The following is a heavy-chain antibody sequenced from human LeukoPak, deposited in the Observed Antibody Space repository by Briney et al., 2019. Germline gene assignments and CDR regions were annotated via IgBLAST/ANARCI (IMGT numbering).Heavy chain of an antibody. Sequence: SETLSLTCSVNGGSFSGYYWSWIRQPPGKGLEWIGEINHSGNTNYNPSLKSRVTISGDTSKNQFSLKLSSVTAADTAVYYCETSSSATIDYFYDYIDVWAKGPRSPSP. D-gene: IGHD2-15*01. CDR3: ETSSSATIDYFYDYIDV. J-gene: IGHJ6*03. CDR1: GGSFSGYY. CDR2: INHSGNT. V-gene: IGHV4-34*01.